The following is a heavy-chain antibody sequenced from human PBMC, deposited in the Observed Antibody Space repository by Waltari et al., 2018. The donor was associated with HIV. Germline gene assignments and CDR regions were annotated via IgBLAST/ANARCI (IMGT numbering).Heavy chain of an antibody. CDR3: ARDNVGGIQH. CDR2: NSGRRGGH. J-gene: IGHJ1*01. D-gene: IGHD3-16*01. CDR1: GFTLSSYA. V-gene: IGHV3-23*01. Sequence: EVKLLESGGGSVQPGGSLSISCAASGFTLSSYAMSRGRLAPGGAMVVVSDNSGRRGGHSYPESLKGRFTISRDTSKHMLYLLLNSLRAEDTAVYYCARDNVGGIQHWGQGTLGTVCS.